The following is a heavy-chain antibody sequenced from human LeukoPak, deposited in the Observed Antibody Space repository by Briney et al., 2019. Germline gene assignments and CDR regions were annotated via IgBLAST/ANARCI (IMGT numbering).Heavy chain of an antibody. CDR1: GFTFSSSD. CDR3: ARSGQHLFDF. V-gene: IGHV3-48*03. D-gene: IGHD6-13*01. J-gene: IGHJ4*02. Sequence: PGGSLRLSCAASGFTFSSSDMNWVRQAPGKGLEWVSYISSSGGTISYADSVKGRFTISRDNAKNSLYLQMNSLRAEDTAIYYCARSGQHLFDFWGQRTLVTVSS. CDR2: ISSSGGTI.